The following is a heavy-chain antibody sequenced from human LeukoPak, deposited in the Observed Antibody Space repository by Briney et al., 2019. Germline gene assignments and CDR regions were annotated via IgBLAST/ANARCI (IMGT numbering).Heavy chain of an antibody. D-gene: IGHD3-9*01. J-gene: IGHJ4*02. CDR1: GFTFSSSA. V-gene: IGHV1-58*01. CDR3: AASAQLRYFDWLPSSDY. CDR2: IVVGSGNT. Sequence: SVKVSCKASGFTFSSSAVQWVRQARGQRLEWIGWIVVGSGNTNYAQKFQERVTITRDMSTSTAYMELSSLRSEDTAVYYCAASAQLRYFDWLPSSDYWGQGTLVTVSS.